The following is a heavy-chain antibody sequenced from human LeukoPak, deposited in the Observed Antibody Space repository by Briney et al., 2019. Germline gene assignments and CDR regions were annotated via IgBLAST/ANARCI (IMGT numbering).Heavy chain of an antibody. J-gene: IGHJ4*02. CDR2: ISYDGSNK. D-gene: IGHD2-15*01. CDR1: GFTFSSYA. Sequence: GRSLRLSCAASGFTFSSYAMHWVRPAPGKGLEWVAVISYDGSNKYYADSVKGRFTISRDNSKNTLYLQMNSLRAEDTAVYYCARDGDCSGGSCYQGLDYWGQGTLVTVSS. CDR3: ARDGDCSGGSCYQGLDY. V-gene: IGHV3-30*04.